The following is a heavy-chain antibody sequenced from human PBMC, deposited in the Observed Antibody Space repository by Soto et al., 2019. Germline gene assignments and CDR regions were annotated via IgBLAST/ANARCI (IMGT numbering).Heavy chain of an antibody. CDR1: GFTFDDYA. V-gene: IGHV3-9*01. CDR2: ISWNSGSM. Sequence: DVQLVESGGGLVQPGRSLRLSCAASGFTFDDYAMHWVRQAPGKGLEWVSGISWNSGSMGYADSVKGRFTISRDNAKNSLYLQMNSLRAEDTALYYCAKDGGKYCSGGSCFSNWFDPWGQGTLVTVSS. CDR3: AKDGGKYCSGGSCFSNWFDP. D-gene: IGHD2-15*01. J-gene: IGHJ5*02.